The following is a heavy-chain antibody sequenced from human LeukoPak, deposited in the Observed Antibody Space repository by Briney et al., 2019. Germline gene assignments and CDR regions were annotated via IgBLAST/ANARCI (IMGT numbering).Heavy chain of an antibody. J-gene: IGHJ6*03. CDR3: ARGPYYYYYMDV. V-gene: IGHV4-34*01. CDR1: GGSFSGYY. CDR2: INHSGST. Sequence: SETLSLTCAVYGGSFSGYYWSWIRQPPGKGLEWIGEINHSGSTNYNPSLKSRVIISVDTSKNQFSLKLSSVTAADTAVYYCARGPYYYYYMDVWGKGTTVTVSS.